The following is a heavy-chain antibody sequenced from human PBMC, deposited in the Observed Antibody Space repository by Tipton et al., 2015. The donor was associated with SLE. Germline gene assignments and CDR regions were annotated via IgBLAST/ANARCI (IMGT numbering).Heavy chain of an antibody. CDR2: INHSGST. CDR1: GGSFSDYY. J-gene: IGHJ2*01. V-gene: IGHV4-34*01. Sequence: TLSLTCAVYGGSFSDYYWSWIRQPPGKGLEWIGEINHSGSTNYNPSLKSRVTISVDTSKNQFSLKLSSVTAADTAVYYCARNLGPEWMATKRGYFDLWGRGTLVTVSS. D-gene: IGHD5-24*01. CDR3: ARNLGPEWMATKRGYFDL.